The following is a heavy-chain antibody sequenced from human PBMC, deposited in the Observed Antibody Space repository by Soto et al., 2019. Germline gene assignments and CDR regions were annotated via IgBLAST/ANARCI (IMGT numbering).Heavy chain of an antibody. Sequence: QPGGSLRLSCAASGFTFSSYGMHWVRQAPGKGLEWVAVISYDGSNKYYADSVKGRFTISRDDAKNSLYLQMNSLRAEDTAVYYCARDTASSIVYSSSGSKGYYGMDVWGQGTTVTVSS. J-gene: IGHJ6*02. V-gene: IGHV3-30*03. CDR3: ARDTASSIVYSSSGSKGYYGMDV. CDR2: ISYDGSNK. CDR1: GFTFSSYG. D-gene: IGHD6-6*01.